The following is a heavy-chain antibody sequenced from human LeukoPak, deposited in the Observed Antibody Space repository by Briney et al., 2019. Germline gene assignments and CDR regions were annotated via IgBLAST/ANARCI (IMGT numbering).Heavy chain of an antibody. CDR3: AKATMFDY. CDR2: ISSSSSYI. D-gene: IGHD5-12*01. CDR1: GFTFSSYS. J-gene: IGHJ4*02. V-gene: IGHV3-21*01. Sequence: RSGGSLRLSCAASGFTFSSYSMNWARQAPGKGLEWVSSISSSSSYIYYADSVKGRFTISRDNAKNSLYLQMNSLRAEDTTVYYCAKATMFDYWGQGTLVTVSS.